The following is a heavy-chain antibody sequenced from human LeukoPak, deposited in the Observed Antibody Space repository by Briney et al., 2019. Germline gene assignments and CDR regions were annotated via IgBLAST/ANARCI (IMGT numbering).Heavy chain of an antibody. V-gene: IGHV3-11*01. CDR3: XXXXXXXXSDAFDI. CDR1: GFTFSDYY. CDR2: ISSSGSTI. Sequence: GGSLRLSCAASGFTFSDYYMSWIRQAPGKGLEWVSYISSSGSTIYYADSVKGRFTISRDNAKNSLYLQMNSLRTEDTAVYXXXXXXXXXXSDAFDIWGQGTMVTVSS. J-gene: IGHJ3*02.